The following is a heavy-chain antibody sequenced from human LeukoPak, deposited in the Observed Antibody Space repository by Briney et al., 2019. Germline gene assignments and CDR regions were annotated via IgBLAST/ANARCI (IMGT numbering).Heavy chain of an antibody. Sequence: SETLSLTCTVSGGSISSGGYYWSWIRQHPGKGLEWIGHIYYSGSTYYNPSLKSRVTISVDTSKNQFSLKLSSVTAADTAVYYCARTTPGGVDYWGQGTLVTVSS. CDR2: IYYSGST. CDR3: ARTTPGGVDY. V-gene: IGHV4-31*03. CDR1: GGSISSGGYY. D-gene: IGHD1-14*01. J-gene: IGHJ4*02.